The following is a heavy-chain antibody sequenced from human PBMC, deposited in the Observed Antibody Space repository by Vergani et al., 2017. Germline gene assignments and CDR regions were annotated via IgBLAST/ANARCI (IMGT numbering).Heavy chain of an antibody. CDR1: GYSFTNYW. J-gene: IGHJ4*02. Sequence: EVQLVQSGAEVKKPGESLKISCQISGYSFTNYWICWVRRMPGKGLEWMGIIPPADSDTSYSPSFQGQVTISVDKSISTAYLQRSSLRASDSAMYYCARLYGRDSSGSKYFDYWGQGTLVTVSS. V-gene: IGHV5-51*01. CDR2: IPPADSDT. D-gene: IGHD3-22*01. CDR3: ARLYGRDSSGSKYFDY.